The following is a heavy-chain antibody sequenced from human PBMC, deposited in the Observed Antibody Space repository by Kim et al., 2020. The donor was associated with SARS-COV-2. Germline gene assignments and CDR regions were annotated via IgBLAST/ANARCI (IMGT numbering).Heavy chain of an antibody. J-gene: IGHJ4*02. CDR3: SRTRSIATSGLDY. CDR1: GYTFTGYY. V-gene: IGHV1-2*02. CDR2: INPNSGGT. Sequence: ASVKVSCKASGYTFTGYYMHWVRQAPGQGLEWMGWINPNSGGTYYAQKFQGRVTMTRDTSLSTAYMEVTGLRSDDTAMYYCSRTRSIATSGLDYWGQGTLVIVSS. D-gene: IGHD6-6*01.